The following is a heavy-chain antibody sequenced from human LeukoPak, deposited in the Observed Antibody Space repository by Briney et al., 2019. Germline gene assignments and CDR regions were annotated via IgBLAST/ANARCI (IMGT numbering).Heavy chain of an antibody. D-gene: IGHD1-26*01. CDR2: IRYDGSNK. Sequence: PGGSLRLSCAASGFTFSSYGMHWVRQAPGKGLEWVAFIRYDGSNKYYADSVKGRLTISRDNSKNTLYLQMNSLRAEDTAVYYCAKPFIVGATGYYYYYMDVWGKGTTVTVSS. J-gene: IGHJ6*03. V-gene: IGHV3-30*02. CDR3: AKPFIVGATGYYYYYMDV. CDR1: GFTFSSYG.